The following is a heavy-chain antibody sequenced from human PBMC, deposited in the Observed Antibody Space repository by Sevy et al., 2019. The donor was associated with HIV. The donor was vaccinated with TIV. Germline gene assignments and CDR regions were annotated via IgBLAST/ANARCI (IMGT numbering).Heavy chain of an antibody. CDR1: GFTVSSNY. V-gene: IGHV3-53*01. J-gene: IGHJ3*02. D-gene: IGHD2-15*01. Sequence: GGSLRLSCAASGFTVSSNYMSWVRQAPGKGLEWDSVIYSGGSTYYADSVKGRFTISRDNSKNTLYLQMNSLRAEDTAVYYCARAPKAGRIDAFDIWGQGTMVTVSS. CDR2: IYSGGST. CDR3: ARAPKAGRIDAFDI.